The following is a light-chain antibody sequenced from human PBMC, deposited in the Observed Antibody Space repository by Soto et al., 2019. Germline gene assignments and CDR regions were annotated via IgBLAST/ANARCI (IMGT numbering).Light chain of an antibody. CDR2: DVS. CDR3: SSYTSRSTLCV. V-gene: IGLV2-14*01. J-gene: IGLJ1*01. CDR1: SRDGGGYIY. Sequence: QSALTPPSSVSGTPGQSISIGCIGKSRDGGGYIYVSRDQQHRGKAPKLMIYDVSNRPPGVSNRFSDSKSGNTAPLPIPEVQAGDEAHYYRSSYTSRSTLCVFGTGTNVTV.